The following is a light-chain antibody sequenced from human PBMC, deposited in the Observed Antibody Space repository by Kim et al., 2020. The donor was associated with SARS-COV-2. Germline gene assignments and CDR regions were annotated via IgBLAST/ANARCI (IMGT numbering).Light chain of an antibody. V-gene: IGKV3-20*01. CDR2: GAS. CDR1: QRVTSNF. CDR3: QQYGDSPT. J-gene: IGKJ1*01. Sequence: LSPGERATLSCRASQRVTSNFLAWYQQRPAQAPRLLMYGASSRATGIPDRFSGSGSGTDFTLTISRLEPEDFAVYYCQQYGDSPTFGQGTKVDIK.